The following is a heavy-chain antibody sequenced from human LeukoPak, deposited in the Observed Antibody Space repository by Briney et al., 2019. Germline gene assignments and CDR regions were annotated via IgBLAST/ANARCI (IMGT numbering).Heavy chain of an antibody. CDR2: IYYSGST. D-gene: IGHD3-16*01. CDR3: ARQGSYDYVWGSYPVWFNP. V-gene: IGHV4-39*01. Sequence: PSETLSLTCTVSGGSISSSSYYWGWIRQPPGRGLEWIGSIYYSGSTYYNPSLKSRVTISVDTSKNQFSLKLSSVTAADTAVYYCARQGSYDYVWGSYPVWFNPWGQGTLVTVSS. J-gene: IGHJ5*02. CDR1: GGSISSSSYY.